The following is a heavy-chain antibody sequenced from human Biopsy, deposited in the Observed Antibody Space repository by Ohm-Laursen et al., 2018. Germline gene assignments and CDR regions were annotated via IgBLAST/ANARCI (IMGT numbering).Heavy chain of an antibody. J-gene: IGHJ2*01. CDR3: ARGLGGYDYWYFDL. V-gene: IGHV1-69*06. Sequence: SVKVSCKASGGMFNSYTINWLRQAPGQGLQWMGGIMSLYNTTNYAQKFWDRITVTADKSTNTVYMTLSSLTAEDTAVYFCARGLGGYDYWYFDLWGRGTLVIVSS. CDR1: GGMFNSYT. D-gene: IGHD5-12*01. CDR2: IMSLYNTT.